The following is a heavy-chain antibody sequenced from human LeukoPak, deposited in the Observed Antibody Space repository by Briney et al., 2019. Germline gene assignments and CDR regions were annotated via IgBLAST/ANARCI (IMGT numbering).Heavy chain of an antibody. V-gene: IGHV5-51*01. CDR1: GYSFTSYW. D-gene: IGHD6-19*01. CDR3: TTSQQWLEYYFDY. J-gene: IGHJ4*02. Sequence: GESLKISCKGSGYSFTSYWIGWVRQMPGKGLEWMGIIYPGDSDTRYSPSFQGQVTISADKSISTAYLQWSSLKASDTAMYYCTTSQQWLEYYFDYWGQGTLVTVSS. CDR2: IYPGDSDT.